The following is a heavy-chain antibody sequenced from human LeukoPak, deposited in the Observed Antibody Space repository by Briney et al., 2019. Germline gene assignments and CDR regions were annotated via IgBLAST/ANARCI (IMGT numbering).Heavy chain of an antibody. CDR2: IRTKANTYAT. CDR3: SRHPDQLLYTYSYYALDV. Sequence: PGGSLRLSCAASGFTFSDYYMSWIRQASGRGLEWVGRIRTKANTYATTYAASVKGRFTISRDDSRNTAYLQMNSLKTEDTAVYYCSRHPDQLLYTYSYYALDVWGQGTTVTVSS. CDR1: GFTFSDYY. V-gene: IGHV3-73*01. D-gene: IGHD2-2*02. J-gene: IGHJ6*02.